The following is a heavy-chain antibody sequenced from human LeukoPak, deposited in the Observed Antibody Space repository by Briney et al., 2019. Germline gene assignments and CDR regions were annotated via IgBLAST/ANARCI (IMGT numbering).Heavy chain of an antibody. D-gene: IGHD3-3*01. CDR1: GYTFTSYG. V-gene: IGHV1-18*01. Sequence: GASVKVSCKASGYTFTSYGISWVRQAPGQGLEWMGWISAYNGNTNYAQKLQGRVTMTTDTSTSTAYMELRSLRSDDTAVYYCARDEDFWSGYHWFDPWGQGTLVTVSS. CDR2: ISAYNGNT. CDR3: ARDEDFWSGYHWFDP. J-gene: IGHJ5*02.